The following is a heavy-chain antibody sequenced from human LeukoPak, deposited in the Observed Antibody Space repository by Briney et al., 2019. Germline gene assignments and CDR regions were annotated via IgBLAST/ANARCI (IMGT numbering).Heavy chain of an antibody. CDR1: GFTFSDHY. CDR3: ASPVTTVTTNSFDI. J-gene: IGHJ3*02. CDR2: IGSSSSYT. D-gene: IGHD4-17*01. Sequence: PGGSLRLSCAASGFTFSDHYMSWIRQAPGKGLEWVSYIGSSSSYTNYADSVRGRFTISRDNTKDSLYLQMNSLRAEDTAVYYCASPVTTVTTNSFDIWGQGTRVTVSS. V-gene: IGHV3-11*06.